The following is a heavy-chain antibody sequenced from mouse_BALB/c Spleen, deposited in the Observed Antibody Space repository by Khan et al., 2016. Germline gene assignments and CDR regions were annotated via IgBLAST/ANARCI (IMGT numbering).Heavy chain of an antibody. CDR1: GHTFSSYW. Sequence: QVQLQQSGAELMKPGASVKISCKANGHTFSSYWIEWVKQRPGHGLEWIGEILPGSGNTNYNEKFKGKATFTADTSSNTAYMQLSSLTSEDSAVYYCASGGESPYFDYWGQGTTLTVSS. CDR3: ASGGESPYFDY. CDR2: ILPGSGNT. V-gene: IGHV1-9*01. J-gene: IGHJ2*01.